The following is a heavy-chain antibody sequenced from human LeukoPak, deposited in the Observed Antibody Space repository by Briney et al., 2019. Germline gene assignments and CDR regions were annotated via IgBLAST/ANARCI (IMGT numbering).Heavy chain of an antibody. CDR1: GFTFSSYG. V-gene: IGHV3-23*01. CDR2: ISGSGGST. CDR3: ARGGKDSSGHYGWFDF. D-gene: IGHD3-22*01. Sequence: GGSLRLSCAASGFTFSSYGMSWVRQAPGKGLEWVSAISGSGGSTYYADSMKGRFTISRDNSKNTLYLQMNSLRAEDTALYYCARGGKDSSGHYGWFDFWGQGTLVTVSS. J-gene: IGHJ4*02.